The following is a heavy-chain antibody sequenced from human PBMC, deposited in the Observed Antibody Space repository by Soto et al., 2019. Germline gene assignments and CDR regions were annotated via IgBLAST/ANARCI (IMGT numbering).Heavy chain of an antibody. J-gene: IGHJ6*02. D-gene: IGHD3-3*01. Sequence: GGSLRLSCAASGFTFSSYAMSWVRQATGKGLEWVSAISGSGGSTYYADSVKGRFTISRDNSKNTLYLQMNSLRAEDTAVYYCAKSPNRSKYYDFWSGYPIGMDVWGQGTTVTVSS. CDR2: ISGSGGST. CDR1: GFTFSSYA. CDR3: AKSPNRSKYYDFWSGYPIGMDV. V-gene: IGHV3-23*01.